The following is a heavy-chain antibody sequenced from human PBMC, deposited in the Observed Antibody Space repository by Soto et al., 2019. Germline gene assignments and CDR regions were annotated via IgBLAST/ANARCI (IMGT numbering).Heavy chain of an antibody. D-gene: IGHD6-19*01. CDR3: VKSRGSGWHDEAFDF. CDR1: GFPFDDFA. CDR2: ISWNSRTT. Sequence: PGGSLRLSCEASGFPFDDFAMHLVRQCPEKGLEWVSCISWNSRTTGYAGSVKGRFTISRDNAKNALYLQMSSLSPEDTALYYCVKSRGSGWHDEAFDFWGRGTMVTV. J-gene: IGHJ3*01. V-gene: IGHV3-9*01.